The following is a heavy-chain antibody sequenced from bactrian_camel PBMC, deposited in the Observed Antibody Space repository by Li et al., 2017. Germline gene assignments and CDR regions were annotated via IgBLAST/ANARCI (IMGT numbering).Heavy chain of an antibody. J-gene: IGHJ4*01. CDR3: AFAQGYRRRLLQSDRYNY. CDR1: GYTSSLYC. V-gene: IGHV3S9*01. Sequence: HVQLVESGGGSVQAGGSLRLSCAASGYTSSLYCLAWFRQHPSGNGRQGIAAVDSDGTTTYADSSKGRFTISQDNAKNTVYLQMNSLKPEDTAMHYCAFAQGYRRRLLQSDRYNYWGRGTQVTVS. CDR2: VDSDGTT. D-gene: IGHD1*01.